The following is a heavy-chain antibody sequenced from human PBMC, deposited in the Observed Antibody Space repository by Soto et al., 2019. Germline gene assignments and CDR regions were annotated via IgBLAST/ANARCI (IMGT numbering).Heavy chain of an antibody. D-gene: IGHD1-26*01. CDR3: ARGANWHLVDL. CDR2: LSYNGGT. V-gene: IGHV4-59*01. CDR1: GDSTVNSY. Sequence: SETLSLTCTVSGDSTVNSYWSWIRQAPGKGREWLGYLSYNGGTNHNPSLQGRATMSVDTAQNQVSLNLNSVTAADTAVYYCARGANWHLVDLWGQGILVTVSS. J-gene: IGHJ5*02.